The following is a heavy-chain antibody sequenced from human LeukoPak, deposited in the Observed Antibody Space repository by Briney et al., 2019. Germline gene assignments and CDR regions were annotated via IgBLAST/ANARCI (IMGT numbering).Heavy chain of an antibody. CDR2: IYTSGST. D-gene: IGHD3-10*01. J-gene: IGHJ5*02. Sequence: SETLSLTCTVSGGSISSYYWSWIRQPAGKGLEWIGRIYTSGSTNYNPSLKSRVTMSVDTSKNQFSLKLSSVTAADTAVYYCARGVVRGVIITSLRFDPWGQGTLVTVSS. CDR3: ARGVVRGVIITSLRFDP. CDR1: GGSISSYY. V-gene: IGHV4-4*07.